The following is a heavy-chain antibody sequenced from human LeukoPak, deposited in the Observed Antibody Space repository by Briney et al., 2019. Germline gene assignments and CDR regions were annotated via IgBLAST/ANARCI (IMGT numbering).Heavy chain of an antibody. Sequence: PSETLSLTCAVYGGSFSGYYWSWIRQPPGKGLEWIEEINHSGSTNYNPSLKSRVTISVDTSKNQFSLKLNSVTAADTAVYYCARGAHYYGSGSRAIQYWGQGTLVTVSS. V-gene: IGHV4-34*01. CDR3: ARGAHYYGSGSRAIQY. CDR2: INHSGST. J-gene: IGHJ4*02. D-gene: IGHD3-10*01. CDR1: GGSFSGYY.